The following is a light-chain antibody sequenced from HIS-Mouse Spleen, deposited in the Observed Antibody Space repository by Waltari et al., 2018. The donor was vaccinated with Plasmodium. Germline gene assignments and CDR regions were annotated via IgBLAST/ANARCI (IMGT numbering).Light chain of an antibody. J-gene: IGLJ2*01. CDR3: QVWDSSSDHPV. V-gene: IGLV3-21*02. CDR2: DES. CDR1: NMGSKS. Sequence: SYVLTQPPSVSVAPGQTARITWGGNNMGSKSVHWYQQKPGQAPGLVVYDESDRPSGIPERFSGSNSGNTATLTISRVEAGDEADYYCQVWDSSSDHPVFGGGTKLTVL.